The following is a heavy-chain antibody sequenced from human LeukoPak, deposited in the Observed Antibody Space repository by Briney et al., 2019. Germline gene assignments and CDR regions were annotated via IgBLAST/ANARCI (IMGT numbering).Heavy chain of an antibody. CDR1: GYTFTGYY. V-gene: IGHV1-2*02. D-gene: IGHD3-22*01. Sequence: ASVKVSCKASGYTFTGYYMHWVRQAPGQGLEWMGWINPNSGGTNYAQKFQGRVTMTRDTSISTVYMELSSLRSEDTAVYYCASRGGFYDSSGWYYFDYWGQGTLVTVSS. CDR2: INPNSGGT. CDR3: ASRGGFYDSSGWYYFDY. J-gene: IGHJ4*02.